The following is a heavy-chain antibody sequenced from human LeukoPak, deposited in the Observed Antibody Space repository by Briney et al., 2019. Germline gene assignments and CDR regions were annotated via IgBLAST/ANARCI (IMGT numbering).Heavy chain of an antibody. V-gene: IGHV3-21*01. Sequence: GGSLRLSCAASGFTFSSYSMNWVRQAPGKGLEWVSSISSSSSYIYYADSVKGRFTISRDNAKNSLYLQMNSLRAEDTAVYYCARDDGATVVVPAAAIKDPYYYYYGMDVWGKGTTVTVSS. CDR1: GFTFSSYS. CDR3: ARDDGATVVVPAAAIKDPYYYYYGMDV. D-gene: IGHD2-2*01. CDR2: ISSSSSYI. J-gene: IGHJ6*04.